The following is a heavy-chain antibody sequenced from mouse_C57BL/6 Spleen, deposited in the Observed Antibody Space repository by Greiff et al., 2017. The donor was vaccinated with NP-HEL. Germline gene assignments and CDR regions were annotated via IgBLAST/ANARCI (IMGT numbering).Heavy chain of an antibody. CDR1: GFTFSDYG. D-gene: IGHD2-3*01. CDR3: ARSGYYVFDV. CDR2: ISSGSSTI. Sequence: EVKVVESGGGLVKPGGSLKLSCAASGFTFSDYGMHWVRQAPEKGLEWVAYISSGSSTIYYADTVKGRFTISRDNAKNTLFLQMTSLRSEDTAMYYCARSGYYVFDVWGTGTTVTVSS. J-gene: IGHJ1*03. V-gene: IGHV5-17*01.